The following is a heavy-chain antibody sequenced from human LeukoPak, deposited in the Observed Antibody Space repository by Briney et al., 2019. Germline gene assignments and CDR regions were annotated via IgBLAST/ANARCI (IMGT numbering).Heavy chain of an antibody. CDR2: IKQDGSEK. J-gene: IGHJ6*03. CDR3: ARAGLTYYDFWSGYPYYMDV. CDR1: GFTFSSYW. V-gene: IGHV3-7*01. D-gene: IGHD3-3*01. Sequence: SGGSLRLSCADSGFTFSSYWMSWVRQAPGKGLEWVANIKQDGSEKYYVDSVKGRFTISRDNAKNSLYLQMNSLRAEDTAVYYCARAGLTYYDFWSGYPYYMDVWGKGTTVTVSS.